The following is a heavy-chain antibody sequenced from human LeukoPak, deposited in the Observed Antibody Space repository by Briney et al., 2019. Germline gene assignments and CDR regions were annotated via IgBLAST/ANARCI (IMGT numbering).Heavy chain of an antibody. CDR1: GGSISSGSYY. V-gene: IGHV4-61*02. D-gene: IGHD3-10*01. CDR2: IYTSGST. CDR3: ARDQDYYGSGSPPY. J-gene: IGHJ4*02. Sequence: SETLPLTCTVSGGSISSGSYYWSWIRQPAGKGLEWIGRIYTSGSTNYNPSLKSRVTISVDTSKNQFSLKLSSVTAADTAVYYCARDQDYYGSGSPPYWGQGTLVTVSS.